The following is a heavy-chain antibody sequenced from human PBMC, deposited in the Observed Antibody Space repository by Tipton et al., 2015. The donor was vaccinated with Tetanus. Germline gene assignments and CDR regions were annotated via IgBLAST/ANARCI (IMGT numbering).Heavy chain of an antibody. V-gene: IGHV1-2*02. CDR1: GYTFTGYY. D-gene: IGHD3-22*01. Sequence: QMQLVQSGAEMKKPGASVKVSCKASGYTFTGYYIYWVRQAPGQGLEWMGWIDPNSGGTVYAQKFQGRVTMTRDTSISTAYMDLRSLRSDGTAVYYCARDRGDYIYYGMDVWGPGTTVTVS. CDR2: IDPNSGGT. CDR3: ARDRGDYIYYGMDV. J-gene: IGHJ6*02.